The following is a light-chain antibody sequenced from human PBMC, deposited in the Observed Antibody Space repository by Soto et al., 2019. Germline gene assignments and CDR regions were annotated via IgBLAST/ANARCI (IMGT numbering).Light chain of an antibody. CDR1: SSGVRDYNY. Sequence: QSALTQPASVSGSPGQSIAISCTGSSSGVRDYNYVSWYQQLPGNAPKLIMYEVSNRPSGISNRFSGSKSGNTASLTISGLQAEDEADYYCSSKSPDFFATGTKVTVL. CDR3: SSKSPDF. J-gene: IGLJ1*01. CDR2: EVS. V-gene: IGLV2-14*01.